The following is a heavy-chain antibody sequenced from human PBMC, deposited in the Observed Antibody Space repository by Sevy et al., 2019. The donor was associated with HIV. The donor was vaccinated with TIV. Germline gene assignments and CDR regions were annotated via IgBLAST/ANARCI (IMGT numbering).Heavy chain of an antibody. CDR3: ARLDDFDF. Sequence: SETLSLTCTVSGGSINSDHWNWIRQPPGKGLEWIGYVYYTGGTNYNPSLKNRVTISVDRTKNQFSLKLTSVTAADTVVYYCARLDDFDFWGQGTMVTVSS. J-gene: IGHJ3*01. CDR2: VYYTGGT. D-gene: IGHD2-2*03. V-gene: IGHV4-59*08. CDR1: GGSINSDH.